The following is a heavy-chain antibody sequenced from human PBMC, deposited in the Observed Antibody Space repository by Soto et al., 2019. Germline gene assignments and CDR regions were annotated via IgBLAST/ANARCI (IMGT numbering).Heavy chain of an antibody. D-gene: IGHD3-22*01. CDR3: ARGGYYDSSGSRNYYYYGMNV. J-gene: IGHJ6*02. V-gene: IGHV4-30-4*01. CDR1: GGSISSGDYY. Sequence: PSETLSLTCTVSGGSISSGDYYWTWIRQPPGKGLEWIGYIYYSGSTYYNPSLKSRLTMSVDTSKNQFSLNLSSVTAADTAVYYCARGGYYDSSGSRNYYYYGMNVWGQGTTVTVSS. CDR2: IYYSGST.